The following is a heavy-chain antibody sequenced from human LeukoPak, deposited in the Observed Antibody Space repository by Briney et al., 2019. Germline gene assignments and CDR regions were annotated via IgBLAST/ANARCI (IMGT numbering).Heavy chain of an antibody. Sequence: GGSLRLFCAASGFTFSSYAMSCVRQAPGKGLEWVSDFSGSGGSTYCADSVKGRFTTSRDNSKNTLYLQMNSLRAEDTAVYYCAKTHLLLWFGELLGGYFDYWGQETLVTVSS. CDR3: AKTHLLLWFGELLGGYFDY. D-gene: IGHD3-10*01. CDR1: GFTFSSYA. V-gene: IGHV3-23*01. CDR2: FSGSGGST. J-gene: IGHJ4*02.